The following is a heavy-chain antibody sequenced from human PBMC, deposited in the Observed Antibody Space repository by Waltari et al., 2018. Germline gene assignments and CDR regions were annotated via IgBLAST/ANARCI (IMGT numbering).Heavy chain of an antibody. CDR3: ARPDYYDSSGYYSPGY. V-gene: IGHV5-51*03. CDR1: GYSFTSYW. J-gene: IGHJ4*02. Sequence: EVQLVQSGAEVKKPGESLKISCKGSGYSFTSYWIGWVRQMPGKGLEWMGIIYPGDSDTRYSPSFQGQVTISADKSIRTAYLQWSSLKASDTAMYYCARPDYYDSSGYYSPGYWGQGTLVTVSS. D-gene: IGHD3-22*01. CDR2: IYPGDSDT.